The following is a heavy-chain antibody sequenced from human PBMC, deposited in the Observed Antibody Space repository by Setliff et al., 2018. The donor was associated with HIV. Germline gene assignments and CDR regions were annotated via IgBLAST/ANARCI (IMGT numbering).Heavy chain of an antibody. CDR3: GHSSGSYLGYFQH. Sequence: TLSLTCTVSGGSISTATFYWNWIRQPPGKALEWLALIYWDDDKRYSPSLKTRLTITRLTITKDTSKNQVVLTMTNMDPVDTATYYCGHSSGSYLGYFQHWGQGTLVTVSS. CDR2: IYWDDDK. D-gene: IGHD1-26*01. V-gene: IGHV2-5*08. CDR1: GGSISTATFY. J-gene: IGHJ1*01.